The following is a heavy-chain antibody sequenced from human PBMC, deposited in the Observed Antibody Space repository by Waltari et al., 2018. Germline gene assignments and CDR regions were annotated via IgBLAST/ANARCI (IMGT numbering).Heavy chain of an antibody. V-gene: IGHV1-2*02. J-gene: IGHJ4*02. CDR1: GYTFTGYY. CDR3: ARAGLTYFDFWSGLDY. Sequence: QVQLVQSGAEVKKPGASVKVSCKASGYTFTGYYMHWVRQAPGQGLEWMGWINPNSGGTNYAKKFQGRVTMTRDTSISTAYMELSRLRSDDTAVYYCARAGLTYFDFWSGLDYWGQGTLVTVSS. CDR2: INPNSGGT. D-gene: IGHD3-3*01.